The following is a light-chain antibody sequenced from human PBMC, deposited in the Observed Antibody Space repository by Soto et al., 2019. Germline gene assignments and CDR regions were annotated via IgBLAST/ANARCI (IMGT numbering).Light chain of an antibody. CDR3: QKYKSYSM. J-gene: IGKJ1*01. V-gene: IGKV1-5*03. CDR1: QTIYSW. Sequence: DIQMTQSPSTLSASVGDRVTITCRASQTIYSWLVWYQQNPGKAPKLLIYKASNLEDGLPSRYSGSGSGTEFPLTISNLQPDDSATYYYQKYKSYSMFGPGPKVEIK. CDR2: KAS.